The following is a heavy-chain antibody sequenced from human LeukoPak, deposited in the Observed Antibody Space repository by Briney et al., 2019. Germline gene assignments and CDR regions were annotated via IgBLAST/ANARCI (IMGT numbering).Heavy chain of an antibody. J-gene: IGHJ3*02. Sequence: PGRSLRLSCAASGFTFSSYGMHWVRQAPGKGLEWVAVIWYDGSNTHYADSVKGRFTLSRDNSMDTLYLQMNSLRVEDTAVYYCAKELRPNDNWGQGTMVTVSS. D-gene: IGHD2-15*01. V-gene: IGHV3-33*03. CDR2: IWYDGSNT. CDR1: GFTFSSYG. CDR3: AKELRPNDN.